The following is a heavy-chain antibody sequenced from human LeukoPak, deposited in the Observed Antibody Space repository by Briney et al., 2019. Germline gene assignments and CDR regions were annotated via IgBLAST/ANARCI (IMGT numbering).Heavy chain of an antibody. D-gene: IGHD1-1*01. CDR2: TYYRSEWYN. J-gene: IGHJ3*02. V-gene: IGHV6-1*01. CDR1: GDSVSSNSAA. CDR3: ARSTASTGHVVDI. Sequence: SQTLSLTCAISGDSVSSNSAAWIWIRQSPSRGLEWLGRTYYRSEWYNDYAASVKSRITINPDTSKNQFSLQLNSVTPEDTAVYYCARSTASTGHVVDIWGQGTMVTVSS.